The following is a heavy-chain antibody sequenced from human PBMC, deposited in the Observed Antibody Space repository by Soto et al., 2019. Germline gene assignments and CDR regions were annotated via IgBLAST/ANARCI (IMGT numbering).Heavy chain of an antibody. CDR2: IIPIFGTA. CDR1: GGTFSSYA. J-gene: IGHJ4*02. V-gene: IGHV1-69*06. Sequence: QVQLVQSGAEVKKPGSSVKVSCKASGGTFSSYAISWVRQAPGQGLEWMGGIIPIFGTANYAQKFQGRVTITADKSESTAYMERSGLRSEDTAVYYCARLVVVAAPFDYWGQGTLVTVSS. D-gene: IGHD2-15*01. CDR3: ARLVVVAAPFDY.